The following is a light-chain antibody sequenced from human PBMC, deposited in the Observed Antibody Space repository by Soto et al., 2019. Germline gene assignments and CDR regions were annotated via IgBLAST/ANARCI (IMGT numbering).Light chain of an antibody. CDR3: QQYTGPPTT. CDR1: QSVSSY. J-gene: IGKJ5*01. Sequence: EIVLTQSPGTLSLSPGERATLSCRASQSVSSYLAWYQQKPGQAPRLLIYDASNRATGIPDRFSGSGSGTDFTLTISRLEPEDFAVYFCQQYTGPPTTFGQGTRLEI. V-gene: IGKV3-20*01. CDR2: DAS.